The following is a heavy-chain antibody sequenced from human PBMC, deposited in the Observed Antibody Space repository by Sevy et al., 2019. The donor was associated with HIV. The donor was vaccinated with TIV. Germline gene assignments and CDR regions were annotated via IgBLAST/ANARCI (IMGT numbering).Heavy chain of an antibody. V-gene: IGHV1-69*06. CDR2: IIPIFGTA. CDR3: ARVSGYSYGTDYYYHMDV. D-gene: IGHD5-18*01. Sequence: ASVKVSCKASGGTFSSYAISWVRQAPGQGLEWMGGIIPIFGTANYAQKFQGRVTITADKSTSTAYMELSSLRSEDTAVYYCARVSGYSYGTDYYYHMDVWGKGTTVTVSS. J-gene: IGHJ6*03. CDR1: GGTFSSYA.